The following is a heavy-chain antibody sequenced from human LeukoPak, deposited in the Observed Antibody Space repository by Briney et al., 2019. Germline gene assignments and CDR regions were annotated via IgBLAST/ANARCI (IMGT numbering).Heavy chain of an antibody. Sequence: ASVKVSCKASGYTFTSYDINWVRQATGQGLEWMGWMNPNSGNIGYAQKFQGRVTMTRNTSISTAYMELSSLRSEDTAVYYCARDIVVVPAATIKDHNWFDPWGQGTLVTVSS. CDR1: GYTFTSYD. D-gene: IGHD2-2*01. CDR3: ARDIVVVPAATIKDHNWFDP. J-gene: IGHJ5*02. CDR2: MNPNSGNI. V-gene: IGHV1-8*01.